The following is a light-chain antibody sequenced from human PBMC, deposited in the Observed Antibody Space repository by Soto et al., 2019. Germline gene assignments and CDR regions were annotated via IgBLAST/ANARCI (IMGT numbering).Light chain of an antibody. J-gene: IGKJ1*01. V-gene: IGKV1-6*01. Sequence: AIQMPQSPSSLSESVGDRVSITCRASQDIRKVLGWFQQKPGKAPKLLISASSFLQSGFPSRFSGSGSGTDFTLTISSRQPEDFATYYCLQDYNYPRTVGQGTKVDSK. CDR1: QDIRKV. CDR2: ASS. CDR3: LQDYNYPRT.